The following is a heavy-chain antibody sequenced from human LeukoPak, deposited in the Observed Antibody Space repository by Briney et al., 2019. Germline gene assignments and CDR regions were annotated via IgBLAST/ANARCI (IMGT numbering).Heavy chain of an antibody. Sequence: PGGSLRLCCAASGFTFSSYAMSWLRQAPGKVLERVSAITCSGASTYYAASVKGRFTISRDNSKNTLYLQMNSLRAEDTAVYYCAKDSNVLRYFDYFDYWGQGTLVTVSS. J-gene: IGHJ4*02. D-gene: IGHD3-9*01. CDR3: AKDSNVLRYFDYFDY. CDR2: ITCSGAST. V-gene: IGHV3-23*01. CDR1: GFTFSSYA.